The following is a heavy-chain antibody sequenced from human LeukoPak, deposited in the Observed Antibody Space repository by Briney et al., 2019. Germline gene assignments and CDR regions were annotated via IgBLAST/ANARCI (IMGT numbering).Heavy chain of an antibody. CDR1: GYTFTSYG. V-gene: IGHV1-18*01. J-gene: IGHJ3*02. CDR3: ASTVRWYRAFDI. D-gene: IGHD6-13*01. Sequence: ASVKVSCKASGYTFTSYGIIWVRQAPGQGLEWMGWISAYNGNTNYAQKLQGRVTMTTDTSTSTAYMELRSLRSDDTAVYYCASTVRWYRAFDIWGQGTMVTVSS. CDR2: ISAYNGNT.